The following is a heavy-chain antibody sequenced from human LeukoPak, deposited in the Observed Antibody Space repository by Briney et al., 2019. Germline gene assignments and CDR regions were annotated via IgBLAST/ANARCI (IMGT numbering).Heavy chain of an antibody. CDR3: ASLYYHGMDV. CDR2: IYSGGST. D-gene: IGHD2-2*02. Sequence: PGGSLRLSCAASGFTVSSKDMSWVRQAPGKGLEWVSVIYSGGSTYYADSVKGRFTISRDNSKNTLYLQMNSLRAEDTAVYYCASLYYHGMDVWGQGTTVTVSS. J-gene: IGHJ6*02. CDR1: GFTVSSKD. V-gene: IGHV3-66*01.